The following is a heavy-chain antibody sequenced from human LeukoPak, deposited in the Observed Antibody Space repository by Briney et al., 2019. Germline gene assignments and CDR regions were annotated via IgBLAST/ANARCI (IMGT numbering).Heavy chain of an antibody. CDR1: GFTFSSYG. Sequence: PGGSLRLSCAASGFTFSSYGMHWVRQAPGKGLEWVAVIWYDGSNKYYADSVKGRFTISRDNSKNTLYLQMNSLRAEDTAVYYCARDLGYYDSSGYYNYYYYGMDVWGQGTTVTVSS. J-gene: IGHJ6*02. D-gene: IGHD3-22*01. CDR3: ARDLGYYDSSGYYNYYYYGMDV. CDR2: IWYDGSNK. V-gene: IGHV3-33*08.